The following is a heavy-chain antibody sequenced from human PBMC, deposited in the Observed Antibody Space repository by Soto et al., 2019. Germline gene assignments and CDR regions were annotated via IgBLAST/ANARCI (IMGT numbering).Heavy chain of an antibody. Sequence: QVQLVQSGAEVKKPGSSVKVSCKASGGTFSSYAISWVRQAPGQGLEWMGGIIPIFGTANYAQKFQGRVTITADESTSTAYMELSSLRSEDTAVYYCARQHTLPGDSYYYYGMDVWGQGTTVTVSS. CDR2: IIPIFGTA. CDR1: GGTFSSYA. D-gene: IGHD7-27*01. CDR3: ARQHTLPGDSYYYYGMDV. J-gene: IGHJ6*02. V-gene: IGHV1-69*12.